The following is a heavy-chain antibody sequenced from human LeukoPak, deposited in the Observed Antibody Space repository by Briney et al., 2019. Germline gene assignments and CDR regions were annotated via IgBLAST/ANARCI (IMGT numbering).Heavy chain of an antibody. CDR3: ARYGASVRGFDS. Sequence: SETLSLTCTVSGGSINGYYWSWIRQPPGQGLEWIGYIYYSGTTYYNPSLKSRVTISVDTSKKQFSLKLSSVTAADTAVYYCARYGASVRGFDSWGQGTLVTVSS. J-gene: IGHJ4*02. CDR1: GGSINGYY. V-gene: IGHV4-59*01. D-gene: IGHD4/OR15-4a*01. CDR2: IYYSGTT.